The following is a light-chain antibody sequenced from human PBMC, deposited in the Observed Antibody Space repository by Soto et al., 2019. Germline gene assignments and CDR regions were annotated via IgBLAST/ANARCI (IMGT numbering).Light chain of an antibody. CDR3: QHYNSYSEA. J-gene: IGKJ1*01. V-gene: IGKV1-5*03. CDR1: QIVSSS. CDR2: KAS. Sequence: TQSPGTLSLSPGERATLSCRASQIVSSSYVAWYQQKPGKAPKLLIYKASTLKSGVPSRFSGSGSGTEFTLTISSLQPDDFATYYCQHYNSYSEAFGQGTKVELK.